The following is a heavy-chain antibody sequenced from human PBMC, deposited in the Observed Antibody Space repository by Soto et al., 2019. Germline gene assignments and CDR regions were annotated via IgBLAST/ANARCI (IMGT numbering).Heavy chain of an antibody. D-gene: IGHD2-15*01. Sequence: GGSLRLSCAASGFTFSSYAMSWVRQAPGKGLEWVSAISGGGGSTYYADSVKGRFTISRDNSKNTLYLQMNSLRAEDTAVYYCAKDVSDIVVVVAAFSYFDYWGQGTLVTVSS. J-gene: IGHJ4*02. CDR2: ISGGGGST. CDR3: AKDVSDIVVVVAAFSYFDY. CDR1: GFTFSSYA. V-gene: IGHV3-23*01.